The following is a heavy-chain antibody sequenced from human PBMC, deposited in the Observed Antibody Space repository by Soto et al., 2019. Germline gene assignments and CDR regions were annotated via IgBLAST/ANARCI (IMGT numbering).Heavy chain of an antibody. CDR2: ISGYNGNA. Sequence: ASVKVSCKASGYTFTSHGITWVRQAPGQGLEWMGWISGYNGNANYAQKLQGRVTMTTDTSTRTAYMELRSLRSDDTAVYYCARAVRVTTVTTWWFDPWGQGTLVTVSS. J-gene: IGHJ5*02. V-gene: IGHV1-18*04. CDR1: GYTFTSHG. D-gene: IGHD4-17*01. CDR3: ARAVRVTTVTTWWFDP.